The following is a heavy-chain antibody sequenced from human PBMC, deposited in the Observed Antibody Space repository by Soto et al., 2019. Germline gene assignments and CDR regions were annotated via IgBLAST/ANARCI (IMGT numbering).Heavy chain of an antibody. D-gene: IGHD3-3*01. Sequence: PGGSLRLSCAASGFTFSSYWMSWVRQAPGKGLEWVANIKQDGSEKYYVDSVKGRFTISRDNAKNSLYLQMNSLRAEDTAVYYCARDRFTIPPTIDYWGQGTLVTVSS. CDR3: ARDRFTIPPTIDY. CDR1: GFTFSSYW. CDR2: IKQDGSEK. J-gene: IGHJ4*02. V-gene: IGHV3-7*01.